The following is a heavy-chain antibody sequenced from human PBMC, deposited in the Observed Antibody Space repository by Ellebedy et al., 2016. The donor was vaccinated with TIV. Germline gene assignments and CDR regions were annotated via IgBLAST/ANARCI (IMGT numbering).Heavy chain of an antibody. V-gene: IGHV1-46*01. CDR2: INPSGGST. CDR3: ARDQGGLMVRGVIISGWFDP. J-gene: IGHJ5*02. D-gene: IGHD3-10*01. CDR1: GYTFTSYY. Sequence: ASVKVSCXASGYTFTSYYMHWVRQAPGQGLEWMGIINPSGGSTSYAQKFQGRVTMTRDTSTSTVYMELSSLRSEDTAVYYCARDQGGLMVRGVIISGWFDPWGQGTLVTVSS.